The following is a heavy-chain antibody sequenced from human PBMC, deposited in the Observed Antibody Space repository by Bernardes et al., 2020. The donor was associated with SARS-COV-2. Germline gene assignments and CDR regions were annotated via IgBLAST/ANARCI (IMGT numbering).Heavy chain of an antibody. J-gene: IGHJ4*02. D-gene: IGHD6-19*01. Sequence: GGSLRLSCSVSGFTFSSYTLHWVRQAPGKGLEYVSAISNDGASTFYADSVKGRFIISRDNSKNMLYLQMSSLRVEETAIYYCVKGSVAVAGVDYWGQGILVTVSS. CDR3: VKGSVAVAGVDY. V-gene: IGHV3-64D*06. CDR1: GFTFSSYT. CDR2: ISNDGAST.